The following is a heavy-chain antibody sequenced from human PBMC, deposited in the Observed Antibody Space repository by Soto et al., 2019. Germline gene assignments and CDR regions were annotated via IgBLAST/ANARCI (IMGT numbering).Heavy chain of an antibody. V-gene: IGHV3-48*01. Sequence: EVQLVESGGGLVQPGGSLRLSCEASGFTFRTYSMNWVCQAPGKGLEWVSYISSSSSTIYYADSVKGRFTISRDNAKNSLYLQVHNMRAEDPAVYYCVRVRGRFGELSSDFWGQGTLVTVSS. CDR2: ISSSSSTI. CDR3: VRVRGRFGELSSDF. CDR1: GFTFRTYS. D-gene: IGHD3-10*01. J-gene: IGHJ4*02.